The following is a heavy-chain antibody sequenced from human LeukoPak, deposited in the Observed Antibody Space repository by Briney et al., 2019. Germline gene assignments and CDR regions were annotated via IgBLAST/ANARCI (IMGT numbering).Heavy chain of an antibody. Sequence: GRSLGLSCAASGFTFDDYAMHWVRQAPGKGLEWVSGISGSIGYADSVKGRFTISRDNAKNSLYLQMNSLRAEDTALYYCAKGRDKYQLLSKNWFDPWGQGTLVTVSS. J-gene: IGHJ5*02. V-gene: IGHV3-9*01. CDR3: AKGRDKYQLLSKNWFDP. CDR2: ISGSI. D-gene: IGHD2-2*01. CDR1: GFTFDDYA.